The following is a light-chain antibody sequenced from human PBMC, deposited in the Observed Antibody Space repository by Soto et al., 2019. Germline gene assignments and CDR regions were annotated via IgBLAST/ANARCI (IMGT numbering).Light chain of an antibody. CDR1: QSVLYSSNNKNY. CDR3: QQYYSTPQT. V-gene: IGKV4-1*01. Sequence: DIVMTRSPDSLAVSLGERATINCKSSQSVLYSSNNKNYLAWYQQKPGQPPKLLIYWASTRESGVPDRFSGSGSGTYFTLTISSLQAEDVAVYYCQQYYSTPQTFGQGTKVEIK. CDR2: WAS. J-gene: IGKJ1*01.